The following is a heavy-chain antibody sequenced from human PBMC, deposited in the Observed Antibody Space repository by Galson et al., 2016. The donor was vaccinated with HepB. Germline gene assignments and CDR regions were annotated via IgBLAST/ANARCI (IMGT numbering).Heavy chain of an antibody. Sequence: SVKVSCKAPGGTFSSYTISWVRQAPGQGLEWMGGIIPISRTVRYAQTFQGRVTITADESMNTAYMELSSLGSEDTALYYCARVGAYVWGTYRSPRAFDIWGQGTMVTVS. D-gene: IGHD3-16*02. J-gene: IGHJ3*02. CDR2: IIPISRTV. CDR3: ARVGAYVWGTYRSPRAFDI. V-gene: IGHV1-69*13. CDR1: GGTFSSYT.